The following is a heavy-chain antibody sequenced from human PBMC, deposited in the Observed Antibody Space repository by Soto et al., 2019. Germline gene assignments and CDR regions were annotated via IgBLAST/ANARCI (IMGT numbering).Heavy chain of an antibody. CDR2: IYSGGST. CDR3: AGINSGNAFDI. V-gene: IGHV3-53*01. D-gene: IGHD6-13*01. J-gene: IGHJ3*02. CDR1: GFTVSRNS. Sequence: GGSRRLSCAASGFTVSRNSMSWVRQARGKGLEWVSVIYSGGSTYYADSVKGRFTISRDNSKNTLYLQKNSLRAEDTAVYYCAGINSGNAFDIWGQGTMVTVSS.